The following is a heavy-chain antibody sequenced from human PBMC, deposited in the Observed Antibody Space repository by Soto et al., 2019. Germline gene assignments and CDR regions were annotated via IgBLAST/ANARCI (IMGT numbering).Heavy chain of an antibody. CDR1: GFTFSSYG. D-gene: IGHD2-8*01. V-gene: IGHV3-30*18. CDR2: ISYDGSNK. CDR3: AKEYDGDAFDI. J-gene: IGHJ3*02. Sequence: QVQLVESGGGVVQPGRSLRLSCAASGFTFSSYGMHWVRQAPGKGLEWVAVISYDGSNKYYADSVKGRFTISRDNSKNTLYLQMNSLRDEDTAVYYCAKEYDGDAFDIWGQGTMVTVSS.